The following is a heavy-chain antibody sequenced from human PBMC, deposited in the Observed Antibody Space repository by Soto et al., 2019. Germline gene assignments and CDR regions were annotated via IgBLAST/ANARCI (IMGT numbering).Heavy chain of an antibody. V-gene: IGHV4-31*03. CDR1: GASISSGGYY. J-gene: IGHJ4*02. CDR3: AGGKNSHVPFDY. CDR2: IYYTGTT. D-gene: IGHD2-15*01. Sequence: QVQLQESGPGLVKPSQTLSLTCTVSGASISSGGYYWSWIRQHPGKGLEWIGYIYYTGTTFYNPSLKRRVFMSLDTSKNHFSLNLSPVTAADTAVFYCAGGKNSHVPFDYWGQGTLVTASS.